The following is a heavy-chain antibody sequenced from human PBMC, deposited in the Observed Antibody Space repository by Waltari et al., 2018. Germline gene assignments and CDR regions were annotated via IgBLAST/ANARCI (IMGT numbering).Heavy chain of an antibody. J-gene: IGHJ4*02. V-gene: IGHV1-18*01. CDR1: GYTFTSYG. D-gene: IGHD2-21*01. CDR2: ISAYNGNT. CDR3: ARDPYCGGDCYPPTFDY. Sequence: QVQLVQSGAEVKQPGASVKVSCKASGYTFTSYGISWVRQLPGQGLEWMGWISAYNGNTNYAQKLQGRVTMTTDTSTSTAYMELRSLRSDDTAVYYCARDPYCGGDCYPPTFDYWGQGTLVTVSS.